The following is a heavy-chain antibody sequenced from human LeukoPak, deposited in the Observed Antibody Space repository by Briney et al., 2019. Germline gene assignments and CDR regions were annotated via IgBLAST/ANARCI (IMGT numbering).Heavy chain of an antibody. CDR3: AKSPSGVTFGGVFDY. V-gene: IGHV3-23*01. Sequence: AGGSLRLSCAASGFTFSSYAMGWVRQAPGKGLEWVSAISGSGGSTYYADSVKGRFTISRDNSKNTLYLQMNSLRAEDTAVYYCAKSPSGVTFGGVFDYWGQGTLVTVSS. CDR1: GFTFSSYA. J-gene: IGHJ4*02. CDR2: ISGSGGST. D-gene: IGHD3-16*01.